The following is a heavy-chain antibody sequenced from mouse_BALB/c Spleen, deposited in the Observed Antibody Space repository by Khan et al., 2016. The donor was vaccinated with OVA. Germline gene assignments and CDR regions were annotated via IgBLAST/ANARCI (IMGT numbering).Heavy chain of an antibody. V-gene: IGHV1S137*01. D-gene: IGHD1-1*01. CDR3: ASESDHYRFAY. CDR2: ISSYYGDT. Sequence: QVQLMESGAELVRPGVSLKLSCKGSGYTFTDYAMHWVKQSHAKSLEWIGVISSYYGDTNYNQTFKGQVTMTVDKSKSTVYMELARLTSEESAIYYGASESDHYRFAYWGQGTLVTVSA. CDR1: GYTFTDYA. J-gene: IGHJ3*01.